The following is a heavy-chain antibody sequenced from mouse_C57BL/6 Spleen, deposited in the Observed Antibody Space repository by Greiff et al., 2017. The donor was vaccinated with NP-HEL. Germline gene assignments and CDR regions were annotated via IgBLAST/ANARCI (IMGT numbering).Heavy chain of an antibody. CDR3: APLYDGYYWFAY. Sequence: QVHVKQSGAELVKPGASVKLSCKASGYTFTSYWMHWVKQRPGQGLEWIGMIHPNSGSTNYNEKFKSKATLTVDKSSSTAYMQLSSLTSEDSAVYYCAPLYDGYYWFAYWGQGTLVTVSA. V-gene: IGHV1-64*01. D-gene: IGHD2-3*01. CDR2: IHPNSGST. J-gene: IGHJ3*01. CDR1: GYTFTSYW.